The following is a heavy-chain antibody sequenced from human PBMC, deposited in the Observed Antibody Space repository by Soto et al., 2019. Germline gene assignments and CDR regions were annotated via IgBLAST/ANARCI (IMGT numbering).Heavy chain of an antibody. V-gene: IGHV3-11*01. D-gene: IGHD3-9*01. J-gene: IGHJ4*02. CDR3: AIVDRVYDILTGYYTQTFDY. CDR2: ISSSGSTI. CDR1: GFTFSDYY. Sequence: GGSLRLSCAASGFTFSDYYMSWIRQAPGKGLEWVSYISSSGSTIYYADSVKGRFTISRDNAKNSLYLQMNSLRAEDTAVYYCAIVDRVYDILTGYYTQTFDYWGQGTLVTVSS.